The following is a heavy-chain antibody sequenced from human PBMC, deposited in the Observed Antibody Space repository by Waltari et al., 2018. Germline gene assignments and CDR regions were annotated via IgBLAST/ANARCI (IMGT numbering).Heavy chain of an antibody. V-gene: IGHV4-31*03. D-gene: IGHD7-27*01. CDR3: ARVREMGNFDY. J-gene: IGHJ4*02. CDR1: GGSISSGGYY. CDR2: IMQSGST. Sequence: QVQLQESGPGLVKPSQTLSLTCTVSGGSISSGGYYWSWIRQHPGKGLEWIGYIMQSGSTYYNPSLKSRVTISVDRAKNQFSLKLSSVTAADTAVYYCARVREMGNFDYWGQGTLVTVSS.